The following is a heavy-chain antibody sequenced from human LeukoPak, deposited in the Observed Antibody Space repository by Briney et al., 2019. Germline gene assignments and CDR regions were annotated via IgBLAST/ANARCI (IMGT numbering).Heavy chain of an antibody. CDR3: ARARSHYYYYMDV. Sequence: SETLSLTCTVSGGSISSYYWSWIRQPPGKGLEWIGYIYYSGSTNYNPSLKSRVTISVDTSKNQFSLKLSSVTAADTAVYYCARARSHYYYYMDVWGKGTTVTVSS. V-gene: IGHV4-59*01. J-gene: IGHJ6*03. CDR2: IYYSGST. CDR1: GGSISSYY.